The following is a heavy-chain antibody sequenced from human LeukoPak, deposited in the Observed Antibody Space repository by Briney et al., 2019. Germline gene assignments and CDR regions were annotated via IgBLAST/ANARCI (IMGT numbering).Heavy chain of an antibody. D-gene: IGHD2-15*01. Sequence: GGSLRLSCAAFGFTVSSKYMSWVRQAPGKGLEWVSVIYSGGSTYYADSVKGRFTISGDNSKNTVSLQMNSLRAEDMAVYYCAREATQGEAMAYFDYWGQGTLVTVAS. CDR3: AREATQGEAMAYFDY. J-gene: IGHJ4*02. CDR2: IYSGGST. V-gene: IGHV3-66*01. CDR1: GFTVSSKY.